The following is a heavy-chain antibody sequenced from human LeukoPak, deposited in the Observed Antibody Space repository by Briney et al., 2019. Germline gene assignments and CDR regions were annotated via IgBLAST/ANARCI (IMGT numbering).Heavy chain of an antibody. CDR2: ISYDGSNK. V-gene: IGHV3-30*18. Sequence: GGSLRLSCAASGFTFSSYGMSWVRQAPGKGLEWVAVISYDGSNKYYADSVKGRFTISRGNSKNTLYLQMNSLRAEDTAVYYCAKDWGFSGSYHLDYWGQGTLVTVSS. CDR3: AKDWGFSGSYHLDY. CDR1: GFTFSSYG. D-gene: IGHD1-26*01. J-gene: IGHJ4*02.